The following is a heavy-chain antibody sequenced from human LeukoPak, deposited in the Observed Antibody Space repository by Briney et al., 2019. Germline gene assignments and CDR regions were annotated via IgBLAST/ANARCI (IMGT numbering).Heavy chain of an antibody. CDR1: GFTFSRYG. Sequence: GGSLRLSCAASGFTFSRYGMHWVRQAPGKGLEWVAVIWNDGNNKDYADSVKGRFTISRDNSKNTLYLQMNSLRAEDTAVYYCAKDWRAGNWYFDYWGQGALVTVSS. D-gene: IGHD1-1*01. J-gene: IGHJ4*02. CDR2: IWNDGNNK. V-gene: IGHV3-33*06. CDR3: AKDWRAGNWYFDY.